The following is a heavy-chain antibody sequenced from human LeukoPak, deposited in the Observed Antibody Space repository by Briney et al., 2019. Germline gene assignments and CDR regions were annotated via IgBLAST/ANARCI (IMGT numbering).Heavy chain of an antibody. CDR3: ASTHSSGWHDDWFDP. Sequence: SVKVSCKASGGTFSSYAISWVRQAPGQGLEWMGRIIPIFGTANYAQKFQGRVTITTDESTSTAYMELSSLRSEDTAVYYCASTHSSGWHDDWFDPWGQGTLVTVSS. CDR1: GGTFSSYA. V-gene: IGHV1-69*05. D-gene: IGHD6-19*01. CDR2: IIPIFGTA. J-gene: IGHJ5*02.